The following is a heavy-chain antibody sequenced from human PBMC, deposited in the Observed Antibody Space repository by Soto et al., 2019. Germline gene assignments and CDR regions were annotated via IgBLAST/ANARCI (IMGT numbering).Heavy chain of an antibody. D-gene: IGHD3-10*01. CDR2: ISAYNGNT. CDR3: ARDPREVRGVIGGWFDP. V-gene: IGHV1-18*01. CDR1: GYTFTTYG. Sequence: QVQLVQSGGEVKKPGASVKVSCKASGYTFTTYGISWVRQAPGQGLEWMGWISAYNGNTNYAQKLQGRVTMTTDTSTSTAYMHLRSLRSDDTAVYYCARDPREVRGVIGGWFDPWGQGTLVTVSS. J-gene: IGHJ5*02.